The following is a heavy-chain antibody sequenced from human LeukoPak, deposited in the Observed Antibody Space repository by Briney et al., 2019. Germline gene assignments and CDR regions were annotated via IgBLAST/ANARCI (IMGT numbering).Heavy chain of an antibody. CDR2: ISSSSSYI. J-gene: IGHJ4*02. D-gene: IGHD3-22*01. Sequence: GGSLRLSCAASEFTFSSYTMNWVRQAPGKGLEWVSSISSSSSYIYYADSMKGRFTISRDNAKNSLYLQMNSLKTEDTAFYYCAKGARSSSGYTTDWGQGILVTVSS. CDR1: EFTFSSYT. V-gene: IGHV3-21*04. CDR3: AKGARSSSGYTTD.